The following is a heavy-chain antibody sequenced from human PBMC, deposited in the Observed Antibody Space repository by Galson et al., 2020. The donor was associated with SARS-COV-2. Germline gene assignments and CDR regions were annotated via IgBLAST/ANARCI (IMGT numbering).Heavy chain of an antibody. CDR2: IYYSGST. CDR3: AIDQRLRYFDYDYYYYGMDV. Sequence: SETLSLTCTVSDSSISSGGYYWSWIRQHQGKGLEWIGYIYYSGSTYYNPSLKSRVTISVDTSKNQFSLKLSSVTAADTAVYYCAIDQRLRYFDYDYYYYGMDVRGQGTTVTVSS. J-gene: IGHJ6*02. D-gene: IGHD3-9*01. CDR1: DSSISSGGYY. V-gene: IGHV4-31*03.